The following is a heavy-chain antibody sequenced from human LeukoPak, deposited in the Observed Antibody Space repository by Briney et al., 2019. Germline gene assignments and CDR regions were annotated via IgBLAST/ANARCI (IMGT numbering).Heavy chain of an antibody. CDR3: ARDAPTYYYDSSGYPDY. V-gene: IGHV3-11*04. Sequence: GGSLRLSCAASGFTFSDYYMSWIRQAPGKGLEWVSYISSSGSTIYYADSVKGRFTISRDNAKNSLYLQMNSLRAEDTAVYYCARDAPTYYYDSSGYPDYWGQGTLVTVSS. J-gene: IGHJ4*02. CDR2: ISSSGSTI. CDR1: GFTFSDYY. D-gene: IGHD3-22*01.